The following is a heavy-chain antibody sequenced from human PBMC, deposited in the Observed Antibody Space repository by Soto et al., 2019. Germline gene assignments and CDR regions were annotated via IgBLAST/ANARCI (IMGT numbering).Heavy chain of an antibody. CDR3: ARNPRMVRGVISEIGGMDV. V-gene: IGHV1-46*01. J-gene: IGHJ6*02. D-gene: IGHD3-10*01. Sequence: ASVKVSCKASGYTFTSYYMHWVRQAPGQGLEWMGIINPSGGSTSYAQKFQGRVTMTRDTPTSTVYMELSSLRSEDTAVYYCARNPRMVRGVISEIGGMDVWGQGTTVTVSS. CDR1: GYTFTSYY. CDR2: INPSGGST.